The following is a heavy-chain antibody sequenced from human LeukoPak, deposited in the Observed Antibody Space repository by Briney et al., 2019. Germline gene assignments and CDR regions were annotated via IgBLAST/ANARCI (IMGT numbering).Heavy chain of an antibody. CDR1: GGSISSTGYF. CDR3: TRGAGWLIDY. CDR2: IFYSGST. V-gene: IGHV4-61*08. Sequence: SETLSLTCTVSGGSISSTGYFWTWIRQHPGKGLEWIGYIFYSGSTNYNPSLKSRVTISVDTSKNQFSLKLSSVTAADTAVYYCTRGAGWLIDYWGQGILVTVSS. J-gene: IGHJ4*02. D-gene: IGHD3-16*01.